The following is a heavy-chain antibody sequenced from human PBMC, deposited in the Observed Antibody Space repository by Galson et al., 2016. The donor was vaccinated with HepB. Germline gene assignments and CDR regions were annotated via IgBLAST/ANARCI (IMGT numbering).Heavy chain of an antibody. CDR1: GGSFTGYY. V-gene: IGHV4-34*01. CDR3: SRGLDAYKAGNY. J-gene: IGHJ4*02. Sequence: SETLSLTCGVYGGSFTGYYCNWFRQPPGMGLEWIGEIHPSGSTSYNLSLGSRVTISLDTSKNQFSPKVDSVTAADTAVYFCSRGLDAYKAGNYWGQGTLVTVAA. CDR2: IHPSGST. D-gene: IGHD5-24*01.